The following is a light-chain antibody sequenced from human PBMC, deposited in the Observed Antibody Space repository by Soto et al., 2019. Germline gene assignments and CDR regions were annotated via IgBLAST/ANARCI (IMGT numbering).Light chain of an antibody. V-gene: IGKV3-20*01. CDR3: HQYGRSPFT. Sequence: EIVLTQSPYTMSLSPGDRVTLSCRASQRMNNNYLAWFQQKPCLAPRLLIHGASTRASGFPDRFTGGGSGTDFVLTIIRVEHEDFAVYYCHQYGRSPFTFGLGNKLQIK. J-gene: IGKJ2*01. CDR2: GAS. CDR1: QRMNNNY.